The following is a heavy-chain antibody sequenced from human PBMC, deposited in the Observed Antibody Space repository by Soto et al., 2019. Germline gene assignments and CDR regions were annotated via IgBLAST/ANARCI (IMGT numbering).Heavy chain of an antibody. CDR1: GYSISSGYY. CDR2: IYHSGST. Sequence: SETLSLTCTVSGYSISSGYYWGWIRQPPGKGLEWIGSIYHSGSTYYNPSLKSRVTISVDTSKNQFSLKLSSVTAADTAVYYCARGGQHVDYWGQGTLVTVSS. D-gene: IGHD6-13*01. J-gene: IGHJ4*02. V-gene: IGHV4-38-2*02. CDR3: ARGGQHVDY.